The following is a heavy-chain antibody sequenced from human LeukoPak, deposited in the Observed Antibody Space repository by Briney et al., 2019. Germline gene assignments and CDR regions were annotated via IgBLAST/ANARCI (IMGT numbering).Heavy chain of an antibody. CDR1: GFTFSSYW. CDR3: ARDRDNSGSYAYYFDY. CDR2: ISYDGSNK. V-gene: IGHV3-30*03. Sequence: GGSLRLSCAASGFTFSSYWMHWVRQAPGKGLEWVALISYDGSNKYYADSVKGRFTISRDNSKNTLYLQMNSLRAEDTAVYYCARDRDNSGSYAYYFDYWGQGTRVTVSS. D-gene: IGHD3-22*01. J-gene: IGHJ4*02.